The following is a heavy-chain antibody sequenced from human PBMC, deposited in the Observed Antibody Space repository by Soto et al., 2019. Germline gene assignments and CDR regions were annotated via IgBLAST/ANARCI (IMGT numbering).Heavy chain of an antibody. D-gene: IGHD6-13*01. CDR2: IIPIFGTA. CDR1: GGTFSSYA. CDR3: ARDLRDSSSWPDAFDI. Sequence: SVKVSCKASGGTFSSYAISWVRQAPGQGLEWMGGIIPIFGTANYAQKFQGRVTITADKSTSTAYMELSSLRSEDTAVHYCARDLRDSSSWPDAFDIWGQGTMVTVSS. J-gene: IGHJ3*02. V-gene: IGHV1-69*06.